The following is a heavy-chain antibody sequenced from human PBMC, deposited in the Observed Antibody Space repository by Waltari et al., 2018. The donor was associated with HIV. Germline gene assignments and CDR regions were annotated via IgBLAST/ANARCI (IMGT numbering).Heavy chain of an antibody. CDR1: GFTFNIAW. CDR3: STMGGFPSFDY. CDR2: IKRESQGWTT. J-gene: IGHJ4*02. Sequence: EVQLVESGGGLVKPGGSLTLSCAASGFTFNIAWWSWVRQAPGKGLEWVGRIKRESQGWTTDFAAPVKGRCTISRDDSKNTVSLQMNSLKTEDTAVYFCSTMGGFPSFDYWGQGTLVTVSS. V-gene: IGHV3-15*01. D-gene: IGHD3-16*01.